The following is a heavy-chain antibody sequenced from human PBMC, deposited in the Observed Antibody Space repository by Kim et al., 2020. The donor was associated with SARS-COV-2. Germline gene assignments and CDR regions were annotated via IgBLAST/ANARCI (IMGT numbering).Heavy chain of an antibody. CDR1: GGSISSYY. V-gene: IGHV4-59*13. Sequence: SETLSLTCTVSGGSISSYYWSWIRQPPGKGLEWIGYIYYSGSTNYNPSLKSRVTISVDTSKNQFSLKLSSVTAADTAVYYCATDAEIVGATTVGGYFQHWGQGTLVTVSS. CDR2: IYYSGST. D-gene: IGHD1-26*01. CDR3: ATDAEIVGATTVGGYFQH. J-gene: IGHJ1*01.